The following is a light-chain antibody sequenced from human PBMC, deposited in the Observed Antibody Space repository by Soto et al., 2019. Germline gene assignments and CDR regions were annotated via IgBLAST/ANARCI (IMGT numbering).Light chain of an antibody. Sequence: DIQMTQSPSTLSASVGDRVTITCRASQSIGGWLAWYQQKPGKAPKLLIYKASTLESGVPSRFSGSGSGTEFTLTISSLQPDDFATYYCQQYNNYRTFGQGTKVEIK. J-gene: IGKJ1*01. CDR2: KAS. CDR1: QSIGGW. CDR3: QQYNNYRT. V-gene: IGKV1-5*03.